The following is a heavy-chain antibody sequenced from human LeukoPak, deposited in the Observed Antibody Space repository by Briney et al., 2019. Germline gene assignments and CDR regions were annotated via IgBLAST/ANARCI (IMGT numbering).Heavy chain of an antibody. CDR1: GFTFDDYA. V-gene: IGHV3-43*02. Sequence: PGGSLRLSCAASGFTFDDYAMHWVRQAPGKGLEWVSLISGDGGSTSYADSVKGRFTISRDNSKNSLYLQMNSLTTEDTALYYCAKGYGSGSYRHFDYWGQGTLVTVSS. D-gene: IGHD3-10*01. J-gene: IGHJ4*02. CDR3: AKGYGSGSYRHFDY. CDR2: ISGDGGST.